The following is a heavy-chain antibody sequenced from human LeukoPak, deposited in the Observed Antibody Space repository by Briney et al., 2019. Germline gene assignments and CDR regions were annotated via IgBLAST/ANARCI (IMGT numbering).Heavy chain of an antibody. V-gene: IGHV1-18*01. CDR2: ISAYNGNT. D-gene: IGHD3-9*01. J-gene: IGHJ5*02. Sequence: ASVKVSCTASGYTFTIYGISWVRQAPGQGLEWMGWISAYNGNTNYAQKLQGRVTMTTDTSTSTAYMELRSLRSDDTAVYYCARDGNDILTGPFDPWGQGTLVTVSS. CDR3: ARDGNDILTGPFDP. CDR1: GYTFTIYG.